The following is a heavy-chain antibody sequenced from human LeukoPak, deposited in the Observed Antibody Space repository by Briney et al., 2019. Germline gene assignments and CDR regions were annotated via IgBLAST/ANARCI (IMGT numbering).Heavy chain of an antibody. J-gene: IGHJ6*02. V-gene: IGHV3-66*04. CDR2: IYSGGST. Sequence: GGSLRLSCAASGFTVSSNYMSWVRQAPGKGLEWVSVIYSGGSTYYADSVKGRFTISRDNSKNTLYLQMNSLRAEDTAVYYCARPSVTYYYYGMDVWGQGTTVTVSS. D-gene: IGHD4-17*01. CDR1: GFTVSSNY. CDR3: ARPSVTYYYYGMDV.